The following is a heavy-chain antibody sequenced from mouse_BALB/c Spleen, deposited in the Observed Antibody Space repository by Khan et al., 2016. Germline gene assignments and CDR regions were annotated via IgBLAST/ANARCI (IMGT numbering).Heavy chain of an antibody. Sequence: EVQLQESGPGLVKPSQSLSLTCTVTGYSITSGYNWHWIRQFPGNKLEWMGYIYYSGDTNYNPSLKSRISIPRDTSKNQFFLQLSSVTTEDTATYYCASYSNGSSSIYWGQGTTLTVSS. D-gene: IGHD1-1*01. CDR2: IYYSGDT. CDR3: ASYSNGSSSIY. V-gene: IGHV3-1*02. CDR1: GYSITSGYN. J-gene: IGHJ2*01.